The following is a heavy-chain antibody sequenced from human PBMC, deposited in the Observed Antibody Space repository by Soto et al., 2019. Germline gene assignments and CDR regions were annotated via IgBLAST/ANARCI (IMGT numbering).Heavy chain of an antibody. Sequence: PWGSLRLSCAASGFTFSSYSMNWVRQAPGKGLEWVSYISSSSSTIYYADSVKGRFTISRDNAKNSLYLQMNSLRAEDTAVYYCARDLGYCSGGSCYSDYWGQGTLVTVSS. V-gene: IGHV3-48*01. CDR3: ARDLGYCSGGSCYSDY. D-gene: IGHD2-15*01. CDR1: GFTFSSYS. J-gene: IGHJ4*02. CDR2: ISSSSSTI.